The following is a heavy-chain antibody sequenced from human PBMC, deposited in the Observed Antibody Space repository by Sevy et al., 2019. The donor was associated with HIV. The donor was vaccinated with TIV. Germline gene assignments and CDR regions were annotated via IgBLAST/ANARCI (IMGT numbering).Heavy chain of an antibody. V-gene: IGHV1-69*13. CDR1: GDTFGNYA. CDR3: ARSNPDGYNYSYYYGMDV. CDR2: IIPVFGSA. D-gene: IGHD5-12*01. Sequence: ASVKVSCKASGDTFGNYAIAWVRRAPGQGLEWVGGIIPVFGSANSAQKFQDRVTITADVSTSTADIELRRLRSEETAVYYCARSNPDGYNYSYYYGMDVWGQGTTVTVSS. J-gene: IGHJ6*02.